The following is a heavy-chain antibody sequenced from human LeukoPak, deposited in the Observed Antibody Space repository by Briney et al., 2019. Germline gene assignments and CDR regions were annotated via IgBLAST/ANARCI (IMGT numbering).Heavy chain of an antibody. CDR1: GFTFSSYA. Sequence: PGGSLRLSCAASGFTFSSYAMHWVRQAPGKGLEWVAVISYDGSNKYYADSVKGRFTISRDNSKNTLYLQMNSLRAEDTAVYYCAKGGEQQPEDYWGQGTLVTVSS. CDR3: AKGGEQQPEDY. V-gene: IGHV3-30-3*01. CDR2: ISYDGSNK. J-gene: IGHJ4*02. D-gene: IGHD6-13*01.